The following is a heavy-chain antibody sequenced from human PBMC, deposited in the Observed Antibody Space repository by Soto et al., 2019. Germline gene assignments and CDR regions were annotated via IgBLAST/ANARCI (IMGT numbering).Heavy chain of an antibody. Sequence: SETLSLTCTVSGGSISSSSYYWGWIRQPPGKGLEWIGSIYYSGSTYYNPSLKSRVTISVDTSKNQFSLKLSSVTAADTAVYYCAMATVTTQDAFDIWGQGTMVTVSS. CDR3: AMATVTTQDAFDI. D-gene: IGHD4-17*01. CDR2: IYYSGST. V-gene: IGHV4-39*01. J-gene: IGHJ3*02. CDR1: GGSISSSSYY.